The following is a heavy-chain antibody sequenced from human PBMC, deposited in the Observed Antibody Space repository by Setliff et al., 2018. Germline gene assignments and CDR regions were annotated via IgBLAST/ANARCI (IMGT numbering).Heavy chain of an antibody. Sequence: GGSLRLSCATSGFSFKNYWMTWVRQGPGKGLEWVADIRQDATNKYYVDSMKGRFTISRDNAKNSLYLQMNSLSAEDTAVYFCARRNYRTALDYWGQGTLVTVSS. CDR1: GFSFKNYW. CDR2: IRQDATNK. V-gene: IGHV3-7*03. J-gene: IGHJ4*02. D-gene: IGHD3-16*02. CDR3: ARRNYRTALDY.